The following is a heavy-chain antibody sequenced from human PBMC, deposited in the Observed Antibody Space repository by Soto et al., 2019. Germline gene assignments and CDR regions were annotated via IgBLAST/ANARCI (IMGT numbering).Heavy chain of an antibody. Sequence: GGSLRLSCAASGFTFSSYGMHWVRQAPGKGLEWVAVISYDGSNKYYADSVKGRFTISRDNSKNTLYLQMNSLRAEDTAVYYCARDCSSTSCYDYWGQGTLVTVSS. CDR1: GFTFSSYG. J-gene: IGHJ4*02. D-gene: IGHD2-2*01. V-gene: IGHV3-30*03. CDR3: ARDCSSTSCYDY. CDR2: ISYDGSNK.